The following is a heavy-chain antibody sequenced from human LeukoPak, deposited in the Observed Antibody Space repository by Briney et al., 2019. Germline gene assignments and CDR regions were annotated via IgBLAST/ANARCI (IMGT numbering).Heavy chain of an antibody. V-gene: IGHV3-23*01. J-gene: IGHJ4*02. CDR2: ISGSGGST. D-gene: IGHD2-21*02. CDR3: AKGPLWGVVVTAPRDY. Sequence: GGSLRLSCAASGFTFRSYAMSWVRQAPGKGLECVSAISGSGGSTYYADSVKGRFTISRDNSKNTLYLQMNSLRAEDTAVYYCAKGPLWGVVVTAPRDYWGQGTLVTVSS. CDR1: GFTFRSYA.